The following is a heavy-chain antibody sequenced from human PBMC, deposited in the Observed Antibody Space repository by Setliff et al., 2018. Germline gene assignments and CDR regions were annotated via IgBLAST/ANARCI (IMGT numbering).Heavy chain of an antibody. CDR1: GFNFKTYA. CDR3: ARRGGTSGARAFDI. D-gene: IGHD1-26*01. V-gene: IGHV3-23*01. Sequence: HPGGSLRLSCAASGFNFKTYAMNWVRLAPGKGLEWISTISAAGGTHYYADSVEGRFTISRDNSKNTLYLQMNSLRAEDTAVYYCARRGGTSGARAFDIWGQGTVVTVSS. J-gene: IGHJ3*02. CDR2: ISAAGGTH.